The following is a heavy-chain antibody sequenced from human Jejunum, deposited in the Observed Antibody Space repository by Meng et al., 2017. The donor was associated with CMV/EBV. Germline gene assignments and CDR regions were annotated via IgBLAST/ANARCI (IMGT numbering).Heavy chain of an antibody. J-gene: IGHJ6*02. D-gene: IGHD3-3*01. CDR2: ISSSSSYI. CDR3: ARDSQRITIFGVDNYGMDV. Sequence: SYSMNWVRQAPGKGMEWVSSISSSSSYIYYADSVKGRFTISRDNAKNSLYLQMNSLRAEDTAVYYCARDSQRITIFGVDNYGMDVWGQGTTVTVSS. V-gene: IGHV3-21*01. CDR1: SYS.